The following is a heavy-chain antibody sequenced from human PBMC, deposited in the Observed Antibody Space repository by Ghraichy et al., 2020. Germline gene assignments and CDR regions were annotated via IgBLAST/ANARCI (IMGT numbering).Heavy chain of an antibody. J-gene: IGHJ5*02. CDR1: GFTFGDYA. CDR3: TKVIGYDILTGYEDWFDP. CDR2: IRSKAYGGTT. Sequence: GESLNISCTASGFTFGDYAMSWFRQAPGKGLEWVGFIRSKAYGGTTEYAASVKGRFTISRDDSKSIAYLQMNSLKTEDTAVYYCTKVIGYDILTGYEDWFDPWGQGTLVTVSS. D-gene: IGHD3-9*01. V-gene: IGHV3-49*03.